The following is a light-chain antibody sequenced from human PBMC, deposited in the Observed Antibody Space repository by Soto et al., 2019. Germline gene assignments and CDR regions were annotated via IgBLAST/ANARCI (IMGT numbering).Light chain of an antibody. Sequence: DIQMTQSPSTLSASVGDRVTITCRASQSISPWLAWYQQKPGKAPKLLIYKASSLASGVPSRFSGSGSGTEFTLTISSLQPDDFATFYCQHYDNYPYTFGQGTKLAIK. CDR3: QHYDNYPYT. V-gene: IGKV1-5*03. J-gene: IGKJ2*01. CDR2: KAS. CDR1: QSISPW.